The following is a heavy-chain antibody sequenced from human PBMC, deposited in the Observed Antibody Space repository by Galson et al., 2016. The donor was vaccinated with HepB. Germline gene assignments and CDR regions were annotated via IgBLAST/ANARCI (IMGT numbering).Heavy chain of an antibody. CDR1: GFTFDDYT. D-gene: IGHD6-19*01. CDR3: AKDVKAVDGKGVFDS. Sequence: SLRLSCAASGFTFDDYTMHWVRQGPGRDLEWVSLVTWDGSVTAHADSVKGRFTISRDNSKNSLYLKMNSLTTEDSAFYYCAKDVKAVDGKGVFDSWGQGTLVTVSS. J-gene: IGHJ4*02. V-gene: IGHV3-43*01. CDR2: VTWDGSVT.